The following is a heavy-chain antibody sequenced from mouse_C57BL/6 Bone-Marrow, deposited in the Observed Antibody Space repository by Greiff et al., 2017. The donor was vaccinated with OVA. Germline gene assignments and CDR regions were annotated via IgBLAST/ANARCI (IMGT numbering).Heavy chain of an antibody. CDR3: ARTYGSSFFAY. V-gene: IGHV5-4*01. J-gene: IGHJ3*01. CDR2: ISDGGSYT. CDR1: GFTFSSYA. Sequence: EVQRVESGGGLVKPGGSLKLSCAASGFTFSSYAMSWVRQTPAKRLEWVATISDGGSYTYYPANVKGRFTISRDNAKNNLYLQMSQLNAENTAMYYCARTYGSSFFAYWGQGTLVTVSA. D-gene: IGHD1-1*01.